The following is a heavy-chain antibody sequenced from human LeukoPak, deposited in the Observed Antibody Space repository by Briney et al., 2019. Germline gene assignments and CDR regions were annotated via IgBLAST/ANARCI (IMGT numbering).Heavy chain of an antibody. D-gene: IGHD3-3*01. CDR1: GFTFGSYW. Sequence: GGPLRLSCAASGFTFGSYWMSWVRQAPGKGLEWVANIKQDGSEKYYVDSVKGRFTISRDNAKNSLYLQMNSLRAEDTAVYYCARDRSQGYYDFWSGYSGDYYFDYWGQGTLVTVSS. J-gene: IGHJ4*02. CDR2: IKQDGSEK. V-gene: IGHV3-7*01. CDR3: ARDRSQGYYDFWSGYSGDYYFDY.